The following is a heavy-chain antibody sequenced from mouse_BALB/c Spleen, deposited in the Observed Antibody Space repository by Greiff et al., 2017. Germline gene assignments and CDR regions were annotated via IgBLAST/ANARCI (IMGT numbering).Heavy chain of an antibody. CDR1: GFTFSSFG. CDR3: ARSTMITTGAMDY. D-gene: IGHD2-4*01. J-gene: IGHJ4*01. Sequence: EVNLVESGGGLVQPGGSRKLSCAASGFTFSSFGMHWVRQAPEKGLEWVAYISSGSSTIYYADTVKGRFTISRDNPKNTLFLQMTSLRSEDTAMYYCARSTMITTGAMDYWGQGTSVTVSS. CDR2: ISSGSSTI. V-gene: IGHV5-17*02.